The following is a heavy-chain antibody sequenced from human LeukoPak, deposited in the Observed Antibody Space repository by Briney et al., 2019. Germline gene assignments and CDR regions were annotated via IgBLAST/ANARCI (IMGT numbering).Heavy chain of an antibody. CDR3: ARGAPSYCGGDCAYHDAFDI. Sequence: TGGSLRLSCAASGFSFSNYGMNWVRQAPGKGLEWVSYISSSGSTIYYADSVKGRFTISRDNAKNSLYLQMNSLRAEDTAVYYCARGAPSYCGGDCAYHDAFDIWGQGTMVTVSS. V-gene: IGHV3-48*04. CDR2: ISSSGSTI. J-gene: IGHJ3*02. D-gene: IGHD2-21*02. CDR1: GFSFSNYG.